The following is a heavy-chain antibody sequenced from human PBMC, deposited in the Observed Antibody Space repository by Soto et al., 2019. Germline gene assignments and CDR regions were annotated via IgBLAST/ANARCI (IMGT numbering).Heavy chain of an antibody. D-gene: IGHD2-2*01. J-gene: IGHJ4*02. V-gene: IGHV1-69*13. CDR1: GGTFSSYA. CDR3: ARDPWGYCTSTSCPFDS. Sequence: SVKVSCKASGGTFSSYAISWVRQAPGQGLEWMGGIIPIFGTANYAQKFQGRVTITADESTSTAYMELSSLRSEDTAVYYCARDPWGYCTSTSCPFDSWGQGTLVTVSS. CDR2: IIPIFGTA.